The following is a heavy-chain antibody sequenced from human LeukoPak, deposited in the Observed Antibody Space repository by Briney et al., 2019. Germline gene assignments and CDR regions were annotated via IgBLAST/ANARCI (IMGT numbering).Heavy chain of an antibody. V-gene: IGHV4-39*07. CDR1: GGSISSSSYY. CDR2: IYYSGST. Sequence: TSETLSLTCTVSGGSISSSSYYWGWIRQPPGKGLEWIGSIYYSGSTYYNPSLKSRVTISVDTSKNQFSLKLSSVTAADTAVYYCASIVVVPAAKGKGDWFDPWGQGTLVTVSS. D-gene: IGHD2-2*01. J-gene: IGHJ5*02. CDR3: ASIVVVPAAKGKGDWFDP.